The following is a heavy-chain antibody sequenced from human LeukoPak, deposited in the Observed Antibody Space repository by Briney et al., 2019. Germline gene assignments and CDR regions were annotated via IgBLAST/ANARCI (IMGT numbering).Heavy chain of an antibody. CDR2: IKEDGTEK. V-gene: IGHV3-7*04. D-gene: IGHD3-10*01. J-gene: IGHJ5*02. CDR3: ATGGSGSS. CDR1: GFMFKNYW. Sequence: PGGSLRLSCSASGFMFKNYWRNWVPQAPGKGPEWVVTIKEDGTEKDYVDSVKVRFTISRDNAKNSLSLQMSTLRAEDTAVYYCATGGSGSSWGQGTLVTVSS.